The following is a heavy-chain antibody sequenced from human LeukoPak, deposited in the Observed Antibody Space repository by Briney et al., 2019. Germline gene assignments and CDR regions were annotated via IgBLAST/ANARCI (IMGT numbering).Heavy chain of an antibody. J-gene: IGHJ3*02. CDR2: IRSGGGGT. CDR1: GFTFSNYA. CDR3: ARDPNGDYVGAFEM. D-gene: IGHD4-17*01. Sequence: GGSLRLSCAASGFTFSNYAMIWDRQAPGGGLEWVSAIRSGGGGTLYADSVKGRFTISRDNSKNTLFLQMNNMRAEDTAVYYCARDPNGDYVGAFEMWGPGTKVTVS. V-gene: IGHV3-23*01.